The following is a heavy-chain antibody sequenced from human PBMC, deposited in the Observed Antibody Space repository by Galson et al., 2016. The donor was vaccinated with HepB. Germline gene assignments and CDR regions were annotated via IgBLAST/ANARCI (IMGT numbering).Heavy chain of an antibody. CDR3: ARGKRAFEI. D-gene: IGHD4-23*01. CDR1: GDSINDYY. Sequence: SETLSLTCTVSGDSINDYYWSWIRQPPGKGLQWIGYMYYSGSTNYNPSLKSRVTISGDTSKNHFSLKLSSATAADTAVYYCARGKRAFEIWGQGTMVTVSS. V-gene: IGHV4-59*01. J-gene: IGHJ3*02. CDR2: MYYSGST.